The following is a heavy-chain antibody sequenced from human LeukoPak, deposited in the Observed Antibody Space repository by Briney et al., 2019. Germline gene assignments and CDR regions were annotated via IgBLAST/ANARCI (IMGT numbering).Heavy chain of an antibody. J-gene: IGHJ3*02. D-gene: IGHD3-10*01. CDR3: ARDRGGIYGSGSYFAFDI. V-gene: IGHV3-66*01. Sequence: GGSLRLSCAASGFTVSSNYMSWVRQAPGKGLEWVSAIYSGGSTYYADSVKGRFTISRDNSKNTLYLQMNSLRAEDTAVYYCARDRGGIYGSGSYFAFDIWGQGTMVTVSS. CDR2: IYSGGST. CDR1: GFTVSSNY.